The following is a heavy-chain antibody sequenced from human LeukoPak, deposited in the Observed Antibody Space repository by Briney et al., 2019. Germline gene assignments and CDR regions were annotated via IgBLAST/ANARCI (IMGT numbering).Heavy chain of an antibody. CDR1: GGSITSSSYY. D-gene: IGHD3-3*01. CDR2: LYYSGSA. V-gene: IGHV4-39*01. Sequence: SETLSLTCTVSGGSITSSSYYWAWIRQPPGKGLEWIGSLYYSGSAYFTPSLKSRVTISVDTSKNQFSLKLSSVTAADTAVYYCEGLFWSGYPYYYYMDVWGKGTTVTVSS. J-gene: IGHJ6*03. CDR3: EGLFWSGYPYYYYMDV.